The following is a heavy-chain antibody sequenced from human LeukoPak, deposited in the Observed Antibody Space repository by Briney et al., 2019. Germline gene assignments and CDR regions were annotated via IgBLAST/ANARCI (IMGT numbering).Heavy chain of an antibody. CDR1: GFTFSSYA. D-gene: IGHD3-9*01. CDR3: AKASHYDILTGYYTLGGYFDY. CDR2: ISGSGGST. V-gene: IGHV3-23*01. Sequence: PGGSLRLSCAASGFTFSSYAMSWVRQAPGKGLEWVSAISGSGGSTYYADSVKGRFTISRDNSKNTLYLQMNSLRAEDTAIYYCAKASHYDILTGYYTLGGYFDYWGQGTLVTVSS. J-gene: IGHJ4*02.